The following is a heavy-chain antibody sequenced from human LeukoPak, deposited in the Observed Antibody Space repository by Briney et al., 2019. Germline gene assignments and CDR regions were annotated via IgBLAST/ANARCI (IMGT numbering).Heavy chain of an antibody. CDR1: GGSFSGYY. J-gene: IGHJ5*02. Sequence: PSETLSLTCAVYGGSFSGYYWSWIRQPPGKGLEWIGEINHSGSTNYNPSLKSRVTISVDTSKNQFSLKLSSVTAADTAVYYCARESNYHGSGTGWFDPWGQGTLVTVSS. D-gene: IGHD3-10*01. V-gene: IGHV4-34*01. CDR3: ARESNYHGSGTGWFDP. CDR2: INHSGST.